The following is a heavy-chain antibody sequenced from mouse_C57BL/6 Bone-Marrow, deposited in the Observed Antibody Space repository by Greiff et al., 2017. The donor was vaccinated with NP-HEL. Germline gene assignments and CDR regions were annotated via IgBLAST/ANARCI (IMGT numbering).Heavy chain of an antibody. CDR2: IDPSDSYT. Sequence: QVQLQQPGAELVMPGASVKLSCKASGYTFTSYWMHWVKQRPGQGLEWIGEIDPSDSYTNYNQKFKGKSTLTVDKSSSTAYMQLSSLTSEDSAVYYCARARAQATGFAYWGQGTLVTVSA. CDR1: GYTFTSYW. V-gene: IGHV1-69*01. D-gene: IGHD3-2*02. CDR3: ARARAQATGFAY. J-gene: IGHJ3*01.